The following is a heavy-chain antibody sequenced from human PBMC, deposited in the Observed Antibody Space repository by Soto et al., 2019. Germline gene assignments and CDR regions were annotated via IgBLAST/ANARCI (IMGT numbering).Heavy chain of an antibody. D-gene: IGHD6-19*01. CDR2: IGPDGTST. V-gene: IGHV3-74*01. Sequence: LSLSCAVSGVTFRDYWMHWVRQVPGKGLLWVSRIGPDGTSTKYADSVKGRFTISRSNPENTLYLQMNSLRAEDTGVYYCVREVIAVLGSIRWFDPWGQGTLVTGSS. J-gene: IGHJ5*02. CDR3: VREVIAVLGSIRWFDP. CDR1: GVTFRDYW.